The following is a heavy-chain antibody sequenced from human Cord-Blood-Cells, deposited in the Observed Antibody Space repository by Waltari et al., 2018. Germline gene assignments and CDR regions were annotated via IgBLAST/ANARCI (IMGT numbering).Heavy chain of an antibody. Sequence: QVQLQQWGAGLFKPSETLSLTCAAHGGSFSGSYWSWIRQPPGKGLEWIGEINHSGSTNYNPSLKSRVTISVDTSKNQFSLKLSSVTAADTAVYYCARGLAAAPYLFDPWGQGTLVTVSS. V-gene: IGHV4-34*01. CDR3: ARGLAAAPYLFDP. D-gene: IGHD6-25*01. CDR2: INHSGST. CDR1: GGSFSGSY. J-gene: IGHJ5*02.